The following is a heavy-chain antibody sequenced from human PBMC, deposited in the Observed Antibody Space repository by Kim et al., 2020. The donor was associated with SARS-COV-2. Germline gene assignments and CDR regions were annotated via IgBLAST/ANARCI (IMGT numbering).Heavy chain of an antibody. CDR2: IKRKADGGTT. J-gene: IGHJ4*02. CDR1: GFTFSSAW. D-gene: IGHD4-17*01. CDR3: ATDWPGDDYPIDY. V-gene: IGHV3-15*01. Sequence: GSLRLSCAASGFTFSSAWMSWVRQATGKGLEWVGRIKRKADGGTTDYDASVKDRFTISRDDSKNTLYLQMNGLRTEDTAVYYCATDWPGDDYPIDYWGQGTLVTVSS.